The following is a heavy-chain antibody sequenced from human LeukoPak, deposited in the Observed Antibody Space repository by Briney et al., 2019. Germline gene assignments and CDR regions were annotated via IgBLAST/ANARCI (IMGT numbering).Heavy chain of an antibody. D-gene: IGHD4-17*01. CDR3: ARDLYGDHYFDY. CDR2: IYSGGST. CDR1: GFTVSSNY. J-gene: IGHJ4*02. V-gene: IGHV3-53*01. Sequence: GGSLRLSCAASGFTVSSNYMSWVRQAPGKGLEWVSVIYSGGSTYYADSVKGRFTISRDNSKNTLYLQMNSLRAEDTAVYYCARDLYGDHYFDYWGQGTLVTVSS.